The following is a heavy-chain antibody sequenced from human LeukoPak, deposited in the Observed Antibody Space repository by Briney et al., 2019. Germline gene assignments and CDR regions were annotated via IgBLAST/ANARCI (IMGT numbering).Heavy chain of an antibody. D-gene: IGHD4-17*01. J-gene: IGHJ4*02. CDR1: GYTFTSYD. CDR2: TNPNSGNT. CDR3: ARGHDYGDHGGIDY. Sequence: ASVKVSCKASGYTFTSYDINWVRQATGQGLEWMGWTNPNSGNTGYAQKFQGRVTITRNTSISTAYMELSSLRSEDTAVYYCARGHDYGDHGGIDYWGQGTLVTVSS. V-gene: IGHV1-8*03.